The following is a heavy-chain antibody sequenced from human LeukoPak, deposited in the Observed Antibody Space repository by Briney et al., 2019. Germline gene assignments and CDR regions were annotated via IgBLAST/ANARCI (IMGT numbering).Heavy chain of an antibody. CDR1: GFTFSSYW. Sequence: GGSLRLSCAASGFTFSSYWMHWVRQAPGKGLVWVSRIKSDGSSTSYADSVKGRFTISRDNAKNSLYLQMNSLRAEDTALYYCARVSDISVAAYFDYWGQGTLVTVSS. D-gene: IGHD6-19*01. CDR2: IKSDGSST. CDR3: ARVSDISVAAYFDY. J-gene: IGHJ4*02. V-gene: IGHV3-74*01.